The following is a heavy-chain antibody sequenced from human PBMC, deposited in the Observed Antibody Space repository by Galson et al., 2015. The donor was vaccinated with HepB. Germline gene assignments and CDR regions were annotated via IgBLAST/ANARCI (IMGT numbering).Heavy chain of an antibody. CDR2: ITPFNGNT. CDR3: ASSGDTAMVDYYGMDV. V-gene: IGHV1-45*02. J-gene: IGHJ6*02. CDR1: GYTFTYRY. Sequence: SVKVSCKASGYTFTYRYLHWVRQAPGQALEWMGWITPFNGNTNYAQKSQDRVTITRDRSMSTAYMELSSLRSEDTAMYYCASSGDTAMVDYYGMDVWGQGTTVTVSS. D-gene: IGHD5-18*01.